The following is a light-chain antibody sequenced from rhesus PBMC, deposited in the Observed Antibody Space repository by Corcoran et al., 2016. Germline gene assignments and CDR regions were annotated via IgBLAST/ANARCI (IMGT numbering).Light chain of an antibody. CDR3: QQYNSAPYS. CDR2: KAS. J-gene: IGKJ2*01. V-gene: IGKV1-21*01. Sequence: DIQMTQSPSSLSASVGDRVTITCRASQGISRWLACYQQKPGKAPKLLIYKASSLQSGVPSRFSGSGSGTDFTLNISSLQPEDFATYYCQQYNSAPYSFGQGTKVEIK. CDR1: QGISRW.